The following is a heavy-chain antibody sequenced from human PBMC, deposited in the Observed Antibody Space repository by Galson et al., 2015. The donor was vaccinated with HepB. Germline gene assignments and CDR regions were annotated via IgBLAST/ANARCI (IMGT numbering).Heavy chain of an antibody. Sequence: ALRLSCAVSGFTFSNYWMTWVRHIPGKGLEWVANIKGDGSETYYVDSVKGRFTISRDNAKESLFLEMNSLRAEDTAVYYCERDGLYHFESTGFNWGRGTLVSVSS. D-gene: IGHD3-22*01. CDR1: GFTFSNYW. J-gene: IGHJ2*01. CDR3: ERDGLYHFESTGFN. CDR2: IKGDGSET. V-gene: IGHV3-7*01.